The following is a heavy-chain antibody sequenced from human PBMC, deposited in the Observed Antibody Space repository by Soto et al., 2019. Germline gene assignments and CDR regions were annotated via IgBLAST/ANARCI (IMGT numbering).Heavy chain of an antibody. CDR3: ARDAPTVNTLEWSGS. V-gene: IGHV3-21*01. D-gene: IGHD3-3*01. Sequence: GRSLRLSCASSGFSFSSDSISWARPAPGKGLEWVSSISSSGRFKSYADSVKVRCTISRDNANNARFMLFSCLKEVTTAVYYCARDAPTVNTLEWSGSWGQVTLVTVSS. CDR2: ISSSGRFK. J-gene: IGHJ4*02. CDR1: GFSFSSDS.